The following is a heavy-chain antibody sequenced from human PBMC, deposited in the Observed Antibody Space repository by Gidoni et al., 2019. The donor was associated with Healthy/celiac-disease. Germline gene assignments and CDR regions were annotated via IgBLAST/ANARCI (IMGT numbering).Heavy chain of an antibody. CDR2: IYYSGST. Sequence: QVQLQESGPGLVKPSETLSLTCTVSGGSISSYYWSWIRPPPGKGLEWIGYIYYSGSTNYNPSLKSRVTISVDTSKNQFSLKLSSVTAADTAVYYCASSREAGFDYWGQGTLVTVSS. D-gene: IGHD6-13*01. CDR3: ASSREAGFDY. J-gene: IGHJ4*02. CDR1: GGSISSYY. V-gene: IGHV4-59*01.